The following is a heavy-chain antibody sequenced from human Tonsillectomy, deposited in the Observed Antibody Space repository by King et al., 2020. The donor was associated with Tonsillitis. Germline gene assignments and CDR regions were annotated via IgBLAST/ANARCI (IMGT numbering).Heavy chain of an antibody. J-gene: IGHJ4*02. Sequence: VQLVESGGGLVQPGGSLRLSCAASGFTFSSYAMSWVRQAPGKGLEWVSAISGSGGAPYYADSVKARFTISRDNSKNKLYLQMNSLRAEDTAVYYCAEEFGEHFDYWGQGTLVTVSS. V-gene: IGHV3-23*04. CDR1: GFTFSSYA. D-gene: IGHD3-10*01. CDR3: AEEFGEHFDY. CDR2: ISGSGGAP.